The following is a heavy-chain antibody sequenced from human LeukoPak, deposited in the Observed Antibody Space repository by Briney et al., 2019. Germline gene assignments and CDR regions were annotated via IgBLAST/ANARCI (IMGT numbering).Heavy chain of an antibody. CDR2: IKQDGSEK. D-gene: IGHD1-26*01. Sequence: GGSLRLSCAASGFTFSRYWMSWVRQAPGKGREWVANIKQDGSEKYYVDSVKGRFTVSRDNAKNSLYLQMNSLRAEDTAVYYCARGVGATGFDYWGQGTLVTVSS. CDR3: ARGVGATGFDY. CDR1: GFTFSRYW. J-gene: IGHJ4*02. V-gene: IGHV3-7*01.